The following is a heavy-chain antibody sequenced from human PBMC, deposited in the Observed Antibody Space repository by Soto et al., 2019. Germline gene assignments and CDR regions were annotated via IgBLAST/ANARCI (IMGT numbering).Heavy chain of an antibody. D-gene: IGHD6-19*01. Sequence: VQLVESGGGVVQPGRSLRLSFAACGFTCSDYAMHWVRQARGMGLEWVAVVSYDGRNTHYADSVKGRFTISRDSSKNTVSLEMTSLRAEDTAVYYCAKGGRQWLVTSDFNYWGQGALVTVSS. J-gene: IGHJ4*02. CDR2: VSYDGRNT. CDR1: GFTCSDYA. V-gene: IGHV3-30*18. CDR3: AKGGRQWLVTSDFNY.